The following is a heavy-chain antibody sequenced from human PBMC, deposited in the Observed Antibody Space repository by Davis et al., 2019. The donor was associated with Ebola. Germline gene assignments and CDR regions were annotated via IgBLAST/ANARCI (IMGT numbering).Heavy chain of an antibody. V-gene: IGHV3-74*01. D-gene: IGHD6-13*01. CDR2: INSDGSST. CDR3: ARVESSFYAGDY. J-gene: IGHJ4*02. Sequence: GESLKISCAASGFTFSSYWMHWVRQVPGKGLVWVSRINSDGSSTSYADSVKGRFTISRDNAKNTLYLQMNSLRAEDTAVYYCARVESSFYAGDYWGQGTLVTVSS. CDR1: GFTFSSYW.